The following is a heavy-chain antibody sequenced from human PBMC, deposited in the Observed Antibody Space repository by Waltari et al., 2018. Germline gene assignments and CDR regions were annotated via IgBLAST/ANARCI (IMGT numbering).Heavy chain of an antibody. CDR3: ARVEDY. J-gene: IGHJ4*02. V-gene: IGHV4-61*02. CDR2: IYTSGST. Sequence: QVQLQESGPGLVKPSQTLSLTCTVSGGSIDSGSYYWSWIRQPAGKGLEWIGRIYTSGSTNYNPSLKSRVTISVDTSKNQFSLNLSSVTAADTAVYYCARVEDYWGQGTLVTVSS. CDR1: GGSIDSGSYY.